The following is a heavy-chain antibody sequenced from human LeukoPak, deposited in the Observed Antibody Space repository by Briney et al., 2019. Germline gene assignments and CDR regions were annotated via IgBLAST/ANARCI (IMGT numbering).Heavy chain of an antibody. J-gene: IGHJ5*02. CDR2: IYYSGST. D-gene: IGHD1-26*01. CDR1: GGSISSYY. V-gene: IGHV4-59*01. CDR3: ARDRINLVRVGELHPFDP. Sequence: SETLSLTCTVSGGSISSYYWSWIRQPPGKGLEWIGYIYYSGSTNYNPSLKSRVTISVDTSKNQFSLKLSSVTAADTAVYYCARDRINLVRVGELHPFDPWGQGTLVTVSS.